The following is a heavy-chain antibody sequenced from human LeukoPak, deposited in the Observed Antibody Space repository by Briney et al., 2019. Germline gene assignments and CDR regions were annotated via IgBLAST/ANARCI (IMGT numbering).Heavy chain of an antibody. CDR2: IYHSGST. V-gene: IGHV4-30-2*01. CDR3: ARALMIYSSGWYSAYFQH. D-gene: IGHD6-19*01. CDR1: GGSISSGGYS. J-gene: IGHJ1*01. Sequence: SETLSLTCAVSGGSISSGGYSWSWIRQPPGKGLEWIGYIYHSGSTYYNPSLKSRVTISVDRSKNQFSLKLSSVTAADTAVYYCARALMIYSSGWYSAYFQHWGQGTLVTVSS.